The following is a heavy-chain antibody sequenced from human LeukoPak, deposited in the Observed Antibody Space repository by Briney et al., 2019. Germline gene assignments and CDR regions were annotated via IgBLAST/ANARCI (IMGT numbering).Heavy chain of an antibody. J-gene: IGHJ4*02. D-gene: IGHD6-19*01. CDR3: ASNGRYSSGWYGFDY. V-gene: IGHV4-59*01. CDR2: IYYSGST. CDR1: GGSISSYY. Sequence: PSETLSLTCTVSGGSISSYYWSWIRQPPGKGLEWIGYIYYSGSTNYNPCLKSRVTISVDTSKNQFSLKLSSVTAADTAVYYCASNGRYSSGWYGFDYWGQGTLVTVSS.